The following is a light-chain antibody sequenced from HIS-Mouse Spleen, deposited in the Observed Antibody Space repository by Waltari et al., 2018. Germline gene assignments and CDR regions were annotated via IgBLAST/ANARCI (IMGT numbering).Light chain of an antibody. V-gene: IGLV2-23*03. J-gene: IGLJ2*01. CDR2: EGS. CDR1: SSDVGSYNL. CDR3: CSYAGSSTFVVV. Sequence: QSALTQPASVSGSPGQSITISCTGTSSDVGSYNLVSWYQQQPGKAPKLMIYEGSKRPSGVSNRFSGSKSGNTASLTISGLQAEDEADYYCCSYAGSSTFVVVFGGGTKLTVL.